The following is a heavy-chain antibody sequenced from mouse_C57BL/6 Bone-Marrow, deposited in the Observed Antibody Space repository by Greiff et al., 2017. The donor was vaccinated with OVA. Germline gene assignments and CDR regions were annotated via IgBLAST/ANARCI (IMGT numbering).Heavy chain of an antibody. CDR3: ARSSSCYAMDY. CDR1: GYTFTSYW. Sequence: QVRLQQPGAELVKPGASVKMSCKASGYTFTSYWINWVKQRPGQGLEWIGDIYPGSGSTNYNEKFKSKATLTVDTSSSTAYMQLSSPTSDDASVFDCARSSSCYAMDYWGQGTSVTVSS. V-gene: IGHV1-55*01. D-gene: IGHD3-2*02. J-gene: IGHJ4*01. CDR2: IYPGSGST.